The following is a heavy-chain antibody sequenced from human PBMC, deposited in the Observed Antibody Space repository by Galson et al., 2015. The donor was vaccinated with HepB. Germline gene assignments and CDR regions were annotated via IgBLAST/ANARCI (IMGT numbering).Heavy chain of an antibody. Sequence: TLSLTCAVSGGSISSGAYSWSWIRQPPGKGLEWIGYIYQSETTYYNPSLKSRVTISVDRSKNQFSLKLSSVTAADTAVYYCAVGSSWYLFDYWGQGTLVTVSS. D-gene: IGHD6-13*01. CDR1: GGSISSGAYS. CDR2: IYQSETT. CDR3: AVGSSWYLFDY. J-gene: IGHJ4*02. V-gene: IGHV4-30-2*01.